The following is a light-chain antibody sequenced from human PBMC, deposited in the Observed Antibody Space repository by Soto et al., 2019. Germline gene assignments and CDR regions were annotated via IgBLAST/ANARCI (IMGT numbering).Light chain of an antibody. CDR2: EAS. V-gene: IGKV1-5*03. J-gene: IGKJ1*01. CDR3: KQYNNRPS. Sequence: IQMTQSPNTLSASVGDSVAVTCRASENVNGHLAWYQQKPGKAPKLLIYEASILESGVPSRFSGSGFGTELTLTINGLLPKYFVTYYCKQYNNRPSFGQATKVDI. CDR1: ENVNGH.